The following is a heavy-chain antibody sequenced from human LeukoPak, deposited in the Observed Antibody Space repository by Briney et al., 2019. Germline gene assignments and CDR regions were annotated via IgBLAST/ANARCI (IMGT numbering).Heavy chain of an antibody. CDR3: ATTRPVSGASPGY. D-gene: IGHD1-26*01. CDR1: GYTFTGYY. CDR2: INPNSGGT. Sequence: ASVKVSCKASGYTFTGYYMHWVRQAPGQGLEWVGWINPNSGGTNYAQKFQGRVTLTTDTSTNTAYMELKSLTSDDTAVYYCATTRPVSGASPGYWGHGTLVTVSS. J-gene: IGHJ4*01. V-gene: IGHV1-2*02.